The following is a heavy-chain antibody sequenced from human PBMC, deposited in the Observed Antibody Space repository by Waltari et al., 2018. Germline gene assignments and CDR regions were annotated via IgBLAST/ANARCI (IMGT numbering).Heavy chain of an antibody. V-gene: IGHV4-30-4*08. CDR3: ANRHPLGYMDV. J-gene: IGHJ6*03. CDR2: IYYTGDS. CDR1: GASISSADHF. Sequence: QVHLQESGPGLVKPSQTLSLTCLVSGASISSADHFWTWFRQPPGQGLEWIGHIYYTGDSFYSPSLKSRVTISVDTSKSQFSLKLSSLTAADTAVYYCANRHPLGYMDVLGKGTTVTVSS.